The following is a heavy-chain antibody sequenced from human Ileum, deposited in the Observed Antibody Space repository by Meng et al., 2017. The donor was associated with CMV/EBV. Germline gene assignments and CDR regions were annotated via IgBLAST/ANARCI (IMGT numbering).Heavy chain of an antibody. CDR2: ISYDGSNE. V-gene: IGHV3-30-3*01. CDR3: ARGRTGYYITN. CDR1: GFTFSHYA. D-gene: IGHD3-9*01. J-gene: IGHJ4*02. Sequence: GGSLRLSCAASGFTFSHYAMHWVRQAPGKGLEWVAMISYDGSNEYYADSVKGRFTISRDDSKNTLFLQMNSLIDDDTAVYHCARGRTGYYITNWGQGTLVTVSS.